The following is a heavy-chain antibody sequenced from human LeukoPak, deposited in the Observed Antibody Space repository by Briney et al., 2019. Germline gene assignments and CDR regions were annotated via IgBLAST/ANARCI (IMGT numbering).Heavy chain of an antibody. D-gene: IGHD2-2*01. CDR2: INQDGSDK. Sequence: GGSLRLSCAASGLSFSNCWMSWVRQAPGKGPEWVANINQDGSDKYYVDSVKGRFTISRDNAKNSVYLQMNSLRAEETAVYYCASRYCSTPTFPYVGVFDYWGQGALVTVSS. V-gene: IGHV3-7*01. CDR1: GLSFSNCW. J-gene: IGHJ4*02. CDR3: ASRYCSTPTFPYVGVFDY.